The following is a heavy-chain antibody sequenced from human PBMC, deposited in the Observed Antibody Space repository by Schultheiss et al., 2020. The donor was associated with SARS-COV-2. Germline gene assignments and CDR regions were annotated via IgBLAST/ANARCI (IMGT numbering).Heavy chain of an antibody. CDR1: GFTFSDYTM. Sequence: GSLRLSCAASGFTFSDYTMNWVRQAPGKGLEWIGEIYHSGSTNYNPSLKSRVTISVDKSKNQFSLKLSSVTAADTAVYYCARHRSWYDYWGQGTLVTVSS. CDR3: ARHRSWYDY. J-gene: IGHJ4*02. D-gene: IGHD6-13*01. CDR2: IYHSGST. V-gene: IGHV4-4*02.